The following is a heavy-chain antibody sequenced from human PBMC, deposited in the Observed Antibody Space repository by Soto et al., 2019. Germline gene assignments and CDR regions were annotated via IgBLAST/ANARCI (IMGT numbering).Heavy chain of an antibody. J-gene: IGHJ6*02. CDR2: INSDGSST. CDR3: AKEVAGLRMDV. V-gene: IGHV3-74*01. CDR1: GFSFSSYW. Sequence: GGSVRLSCAAPGFSFSSYWMHWVRQAPGKGLVWVSRINSDGSSTSYADSVKGRFTISRDNAKNTLYLQMNSLRAEDTAVYYCAKEVAGLRMDVWGQGTTVTVSS. D-gene: IGHD2-15*01.